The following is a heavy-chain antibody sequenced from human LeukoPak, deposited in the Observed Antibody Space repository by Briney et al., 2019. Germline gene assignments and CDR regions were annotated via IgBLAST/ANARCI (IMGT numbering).Heavy chain of an antibody. D-gene: IGHD3-22*01. CDR2: IWFDGSSK. J-gene: IGHJ4*02. CDR3: ARDINSSGYFRLDY. CDR1: GFTFSSYG. Sequence: GGSLRLSCAASGFTFSSYGMHWVRRAPGKGLEWVAIIWFDGSSKYYADSVKGRFIISRDNSKNTLYLHMNSLRAEDTAVYYCARDINSSGYFRLDYWGQGTLVTVSS. V-gene: IGHV3-33*01.